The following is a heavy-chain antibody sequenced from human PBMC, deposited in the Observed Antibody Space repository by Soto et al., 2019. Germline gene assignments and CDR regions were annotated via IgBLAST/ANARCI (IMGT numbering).Heavy chain of an antibody. V-gene: IGHV1-69*12. CDR1: GGTFSTSA. CDR2: IMPVFATP. J-gene: IGHJ6*02. CDR3: AGDKVRQRLCGNYYYILDV. D-gene: IGHD5-12*01. Sequence: QVQLMQSGAEVKKPGSSVKVSCKASGGTFSTSAISWVRQAPGEGLEWVGGIMPVFATPDYAQKFQGRVTISADESTTAAYLELTSLRTADTAVYYCAGDKVRQRLCGNYYYILDVWGEGTAITVS.